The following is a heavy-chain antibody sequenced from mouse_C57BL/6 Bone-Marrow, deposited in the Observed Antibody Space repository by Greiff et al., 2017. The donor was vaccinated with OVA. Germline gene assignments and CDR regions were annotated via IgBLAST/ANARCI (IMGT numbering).Heavy chain of an antibody. CDR1: GFNIKDYY. CDR3: TTCDYDVGWYFDV. Sequence: VQLQQSGAELVRPGASVKLSCTASGFNIKDYYMHWVKQRPEQGLEWIGRIDPEDGDTEYAPKFQGKATMTADTSSNTAYLQLSSLTSEDTAVYYGTTCDYDVGWYFDVWGTGTTVTVSS. D-gene: IGHD2-4*01. CDR2: IDPEDGDT. J-gene: IGHJ1*03. V-gene: IGHV14-1*01.